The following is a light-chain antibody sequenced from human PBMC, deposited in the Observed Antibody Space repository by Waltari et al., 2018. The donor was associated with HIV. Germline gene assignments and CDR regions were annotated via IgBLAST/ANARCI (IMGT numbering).Light chain of an antibody. Sequence: QSALTQPPSASGSPVQSVTISCTGTSSDVVGYNFVSWYHHNPGQAPKLMIDEVSKRPAGVPDRFSCSKSGNTASLTVAGRQAEDEADYYCSSYAGSNDWIFGGGTKLTVL. CDR2: EVS. J-gene: IGLJ2*01. V-gene: IGLV2-8*01. CDR1: SSDVVGYNF. CDR3: SSYAGSNDWI.